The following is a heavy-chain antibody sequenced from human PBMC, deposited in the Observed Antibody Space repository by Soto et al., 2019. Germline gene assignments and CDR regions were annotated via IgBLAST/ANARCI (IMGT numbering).Heavy chain of an antibody. V-gene: IGHV1-18*01. CDR1: GYTFTSYG. J-gene: IGHJ4*02. CDR3: ARNHPYGYSSSWPSNDY. Sequence: GASVKVSCKASGYTFTSYGISWVRQAPGQGLEWMGWISAYNGNTNYAQKLQGRVTMTTDTSTSTAYMELRSLRSDDTAVYYCARNHPYGYSSSWPSNDYWGQGTLVTVSS. CDR2: ISAYNGNT. D-gene: IGHD6-13*01.